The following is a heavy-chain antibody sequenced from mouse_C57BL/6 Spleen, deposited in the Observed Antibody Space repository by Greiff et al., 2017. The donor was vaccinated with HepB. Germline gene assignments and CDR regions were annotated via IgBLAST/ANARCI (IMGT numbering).Heavy chain of an antibody. Sequence: VQLQQPGAELVKPGASVKLSCKASGYTFTSYWMHWVKQRPGQGLEWIGMIHPNSGSTNYNEKFKSKATLTVDKSSSTAYMQLSSLTSEDSAVYYCARRGWLLGAWFAYWGQGTLVTVSA. D-gene: IGHD2-3*01. J-gene: IGHJ3*01. V-gene: IGHV1-64*01. CDR3: ARRGWLLGAWFAY. CDR2: IHPNSGST. CDR1: GYTFTSYW.